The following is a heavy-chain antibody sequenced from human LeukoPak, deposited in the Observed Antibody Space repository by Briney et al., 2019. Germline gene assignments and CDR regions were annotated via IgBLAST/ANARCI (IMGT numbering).Heavy chain of an antibody. J-gene: IGHJ4*02. CDR3: ARGEKEWLTYFLYFDY. CDR2: IYYSGST. V-gene: IGHV4-30-4*01. Sequence: SQTLSLTCTVSGGSISSGDYYWSWIRQPPGKGLEWIGYIYYSGSTYYNPSLKSRVTISVDTSKNQFSLKLSSVTAADTAVYYCARGEKEWLTYFLYFDYWGQGTLVTVSS. D-gene: IGHD3-3*01. CDR1: GGSISSGDYY.